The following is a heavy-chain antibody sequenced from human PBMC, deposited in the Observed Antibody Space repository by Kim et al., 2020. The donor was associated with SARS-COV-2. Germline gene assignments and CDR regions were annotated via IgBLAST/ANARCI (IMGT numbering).Heavy chain of an antibody. CDR1: GYTFTSYG. D-gene: IGHD2-2*01. Sequence: ASVKVSCKASGYTFTSYGISWVRQAPGQGLEWMGWISAYNGNTNYAQKLQGRVTMTTDTSTSTAYMELRSLRSDDTAVYYCARDYDGVVPAATDAFDIWGQGTMVTVSS. CDR3: ARDYDGVVPAATDAFDI. V-gene: IGHV1-18*04. CDR2: ISAYNGNT. J-gene: IGHJ3*02.